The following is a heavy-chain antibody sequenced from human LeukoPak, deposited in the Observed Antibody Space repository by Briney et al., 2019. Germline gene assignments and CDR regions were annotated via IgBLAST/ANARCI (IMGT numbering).Heavy chain of an antibody. CDR2: ISGSGGST. CDR3: ARARADGSGYSD. V-gene: IGHV3-23*01. Sequence: GGSLRLSCAASGFTFNSYAMSWVRQAPGKGLEWVSGISGSGGSTYYADSVKGRFTISRDNSRNTLYLQMNSLRAEDTAVYYCARARADGSGYSDWGQGTLVTVSS. D-gene: IGHD3-22*01. J-gene: IGHJ4*02. CDR1: GFTFNSYA.